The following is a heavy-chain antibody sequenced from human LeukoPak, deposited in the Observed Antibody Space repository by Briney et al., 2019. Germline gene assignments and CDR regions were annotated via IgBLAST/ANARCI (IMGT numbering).Heavy chain of an antibody. J-gene: IGHJ4*02. V-gene: IGHV4-39*01. D-gene: IGHD1-26*01. CDR3: ARKVGATLGY. Sequence: SETLSLTCTVSGGSISSGGYYWGWIRQPPGKGLEWIGSIYYSGSTYYNPSLKSRVTISVDTSKNQFSLKLSSVTAADTAVYYCARKVGATLGYWGQGTLVTVSS. CDR2: IYYSGST. CDR1: GGSISSGGYY.